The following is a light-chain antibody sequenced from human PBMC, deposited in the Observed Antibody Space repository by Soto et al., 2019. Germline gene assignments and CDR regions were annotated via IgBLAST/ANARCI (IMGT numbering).Light chain of an antibody. CDR3: QQYNNWPPYT. Sequence: EIVLPQSPATLSVSPGARATLSCRASQSVSSNLAWSQQKPGQAPRLLIYGASTRATGIPARFSGSGSGTEGTLTISSPQSEDCAVYYCQQYNNWPPYTFGQGTKLESK. J-gene: IGKJ2*01. V-gene: IGKV3-15*01. CDR2: GAS. CDR1: QSVSSN.